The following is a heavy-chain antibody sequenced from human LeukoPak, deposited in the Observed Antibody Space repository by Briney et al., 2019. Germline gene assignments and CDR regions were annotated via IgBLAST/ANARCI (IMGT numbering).Heavy chain of an antibody. Sequence: PSETLSLTCAVYGGSFSGYYWSWIRQSPGKGLEWIGEINHSGSTNYNPSLKSRVTISVDTSKNRFSLKLSSVTAADTAVYYCARARYCSGGSCYSRSGYFDYWGQGTLVTVSS. CDR3: ARARYCSGGSCYSRSGYFDY. V-gene: IGHV4-34*01. D-gene: IGHD2-15*01. J-gene: IGHJ4*02. CDR1: GGSFSGYY. CDR2: INHSGST.